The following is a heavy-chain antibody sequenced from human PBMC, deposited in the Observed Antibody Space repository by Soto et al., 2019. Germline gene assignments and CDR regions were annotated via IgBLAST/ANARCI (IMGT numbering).Heavy chain of an antibody. CDR2: ISAYNGNT. CDR1: GYTFTSYG. V-gene: IGHV1-18*01. CDR3: ARVDHYDFWSGYYASGNDY. J-gene: IGHJ4*02. D-gene: IGHD3-3*01. Sequence: QVQLVQSGAEVKKPGASVKVSCKASGYTFTSYGISWVRQAPGQGLEWRGGISAYNGNTNYAQKLQGRVTMTTDTSTSTAYMELRSLRSDDTAVYYCARVDHYDFWSGYYASGNDYWGQGTLVTVSS.